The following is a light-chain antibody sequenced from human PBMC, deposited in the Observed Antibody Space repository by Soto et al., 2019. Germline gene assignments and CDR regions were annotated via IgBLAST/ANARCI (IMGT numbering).Light chain of an antibody. V-gene: IGKV1-9*01. CDR1: QGIDSS. Sequence: ILLTQSPSSLSASVVDRVTITCLASQGIDSSFAWYQQKPGKAPKLLIYAASSLQSGVPSRFSGSGSGTDFTLTISSLQPEDFATYYCQQLHDYPITFGQGTRLEIK. CDR3: QQLHDYPIT. J-gene: IGKJ5*01. CDR2: AAS.